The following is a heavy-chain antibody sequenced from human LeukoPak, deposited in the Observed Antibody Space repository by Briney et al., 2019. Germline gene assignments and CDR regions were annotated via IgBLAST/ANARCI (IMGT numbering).Heavy chain of an antibody. J-gene: IGHJ4*02. D-gene: IGHD4-23*01. CDR2: ISGSGDNT. V-gene: IGHV3-23*01. Sequence: GGSLRLSCAASGFTFTTYAMSWVRQALGKGLEWVSAISGSGDNTYYADSVKGRFTISRDNSKNTLYLQMNSLRAEDTAVYYCAKRFAYGGVDYWGQGTLVTVSS. CDR3: AKRFAYGGVDY. CDR1: GFTFTTYA.